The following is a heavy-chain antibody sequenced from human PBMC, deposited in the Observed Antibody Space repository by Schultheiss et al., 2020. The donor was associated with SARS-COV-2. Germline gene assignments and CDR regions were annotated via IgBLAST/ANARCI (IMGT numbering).Heavy chain of an antibody. D-gene: IGHD2-15*01. CDR3: ARQGSLFDY. CDR2: INHSGST. Sequence: SETLSLTCTVSGGSISSYYWSWIRQPPGKGLEWIGEINHSGSTYYNPSLKSRVTISVDTSKNQFSLKLSSVTAADTAVYYCARQGSLFDYWGQGTLVTVSS. J-gene: IGHJ4*02. V-gene: IGHV4-59*04. CDR1: GGSISSYY.